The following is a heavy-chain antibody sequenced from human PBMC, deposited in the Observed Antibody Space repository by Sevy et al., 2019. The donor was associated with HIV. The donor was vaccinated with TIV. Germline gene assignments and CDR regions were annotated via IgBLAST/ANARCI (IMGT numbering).Heavy chain of an antibody. D-gene: IGHD3-22*01. CDR1: GFTFSSYS. Sequence: GGSLRLSCAASGFTFSSYSMNWVRQAPGKGLECVSYISSSSSTIYYADSVKGRFTISRDNAKNSLYLQMNSLRDEDTAVYYCARPNYYDSSGGGYWGQGTLVTVSS. CDR3: ARPNYYDSSGGGY. J-gene: IGHJ4*02. V-gene: IGHV3-48*02. CDR2: ISSSSSTI.